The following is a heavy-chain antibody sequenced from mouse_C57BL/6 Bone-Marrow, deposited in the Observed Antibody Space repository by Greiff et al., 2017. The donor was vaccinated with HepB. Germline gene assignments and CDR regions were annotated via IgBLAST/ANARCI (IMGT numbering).Heavy chain of an antibody. J-gene: IGHJ1*03. Sequence: QVQLQQSGAELARPGASVKLSCKASGYTFTSYGISWVKQRTGQGLEWIGEIYPRSGNTYYNEKFKGKATLTADKSSSTAYMELRSLTSEDSAVYFCARRVITTVVATSWYFDVWGTGTTVTVSS. D-gene: IGHD1-1*01. CDR1: GYTFTSYG. CDR3: ARRVITTVVATSWYFDV. CDR2: IYPRSGNT. V-gene: IGHV1-81*01.